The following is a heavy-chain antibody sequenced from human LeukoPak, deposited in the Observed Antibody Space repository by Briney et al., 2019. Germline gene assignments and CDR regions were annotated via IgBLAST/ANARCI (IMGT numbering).Heavy chain of an antibody. CDR3: ARAPQRILTGYYNELDY. CDR1: GFTFSSYS. D-gene: IGHD3-9*01. CDR2: ISSSSSTI. Sequence: PGGSLRLSCAASGFTFSSYSMNWVRQAPGKGLEWVSYISSSSSTIYYADSVKGRFTISRDNAKNSLYLQMNSLRDEDTAVYYCARAPQRILTGYYNELDYWGQGILVTVSS. J-gene: IGHJ4*02. V-gene: IGHV3-48*02.